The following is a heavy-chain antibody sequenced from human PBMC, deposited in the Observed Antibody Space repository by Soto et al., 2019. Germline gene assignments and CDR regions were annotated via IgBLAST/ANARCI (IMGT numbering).Heavy chain of an antibody. D-gene: IGHD2-8*01. CDR2: ICYDGDHQ. V-gene: IGHV3-30*18. CDR1: GFTFGNYG. Sequence: QVRLVQSGGGVVQPGKYLSLSCTGSGFTFGNYGFHWVRQTPGKGLEWIGVICYDGDHQFYAESVRGQFTISRDNSNKVVSLQMNSPTTVDTAVYYCAKAGGTGYCADGVCSHSIDHWGQGTLVTVSS. J-gene: IGHJ4*02. CDR3: AKAGGTGYCADGVCSHSIDH.